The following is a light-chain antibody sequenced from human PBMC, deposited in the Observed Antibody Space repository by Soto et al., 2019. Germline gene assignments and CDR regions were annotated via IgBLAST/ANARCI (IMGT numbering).Light chain of an antibody. V-gene: IGLV2-8*01. J-gene: IGLJ2*01. CDR1: SSDVGGYNY. CDR3: SSYAGSNKV. Sequence: QSALTQPPSASGSPGQSVTISCTGTSSDVGGYNYVSWYQQHPGKAPKLMIYEVSKRTSGVPDRFSGSKSGNTASLTVSGLQAEDEADYYCSSYAGSNKVFGGGTKVTVL. CDR2: EVS.